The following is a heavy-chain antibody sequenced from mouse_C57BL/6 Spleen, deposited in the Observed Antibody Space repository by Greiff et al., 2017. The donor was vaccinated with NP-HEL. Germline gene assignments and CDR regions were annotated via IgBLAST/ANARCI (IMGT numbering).Heavy chain of an antibody. CDR2: IYPRSGTT. CDR3: ARDTDYGSSYDYFDY. J-gene: IGHJ2*01. V-gene: IGHV1-81*01. CDR1: GYTFTSYG. D-gene: IGHD1-1*01. Sequence: VQLQQSGAELVRPGASVKLSCEASGYTFTSYGISWVKQRTGQGLEWIGEIYPRSGTTYYNEKFKGKATLTADKSSSTAYMELRSLTSEDSAVYFCARDTDYGSSYDYFDYWGQGTTLTVSS.